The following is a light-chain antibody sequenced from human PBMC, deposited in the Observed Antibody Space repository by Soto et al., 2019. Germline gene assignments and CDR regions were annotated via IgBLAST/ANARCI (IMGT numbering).Light chain of an antibody. CDR2: GTS. Sequence: EIVMTQSPATLSVSPGERATLSCRASQSVRSTLAWYQQKPGQAPRLLIYGTSIRATGIPDRFSGSGSGRDFTLTISRLEPEDFTVYHCQQYGDSPWTFGQGTKVDIK. V-gene: IGKV3-20*01. J-gene: IGKJ1*01. CDR1: QSVRST. CDR3: QQYGDSPWT.